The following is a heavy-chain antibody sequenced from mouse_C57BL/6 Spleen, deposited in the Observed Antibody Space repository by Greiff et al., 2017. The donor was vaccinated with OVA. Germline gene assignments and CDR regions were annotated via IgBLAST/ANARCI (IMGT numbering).Heavy chain of an antibody. J-gene: IGHJ2*01. Sequence: EVQVVESEGGLVQPGSSMKLSCTASGFTFSDYYMAWVRQVPEKGLEWVANINYDGSSTYYLDSLKSRFIISRDNAKNILYLQMSSLKSEDTATYYCARASPILGPFDYWGQGTTLTVSS. D-gene: IGHD4-1*01. CDR3: ARASPILGPFDY. V-gene: IGHV5-16*01. CDR1: GFTFSDYY. CDR2: INYDGSST.